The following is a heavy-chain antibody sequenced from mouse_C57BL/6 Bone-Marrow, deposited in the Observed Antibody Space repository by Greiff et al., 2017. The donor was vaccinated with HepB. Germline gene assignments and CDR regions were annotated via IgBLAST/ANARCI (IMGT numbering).Heavy chain of an antibody. J-gene: IGHJ3*01. Sequence: QVQLQQPGAELVMPGASVKLSCKASGYTFTSYWMHWVKPRPGQGLEWIGEIDPSDSYTNYNQKFKGKSTLTVDKSSSTAYMQLSSLTSEDSAVYYCARSLGAWFAYWGQGTLVTVSA. CDR2: IDPSDSYT. V-gene: IGHV1-69*01. CDR1: GYTFTSYW. D-gene: IGHD4-1*01. CDR3: ARSLGAWFAY.